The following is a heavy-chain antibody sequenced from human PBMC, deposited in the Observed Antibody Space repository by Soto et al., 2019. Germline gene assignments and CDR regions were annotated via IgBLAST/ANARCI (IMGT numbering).Heavy chain of an antibody. Sequence: EGQLVESGGDLVQPGGSLRLSCAASGFTFSSYWMHWVRRAPGEGLVWVSSIIRDGTSTNYADSVNGRFTISRDNAKNTLYLQMNSLRTEDTAVYYCARGQGGPLKNYYYYGMDVWGQGTTVTVSS. V-gene: IGHV3-74*01. CDR3: ARGQGGPLKNYYYYGMDV. D-gene: IGHD3-16*01. J-gene: IGHJ6*02. CDR2: IIRDGTST. CDR1: GFTFSSYW.